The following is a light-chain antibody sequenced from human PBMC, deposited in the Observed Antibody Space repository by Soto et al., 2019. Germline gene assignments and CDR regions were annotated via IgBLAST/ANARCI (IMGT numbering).Light chain of an antibody. V-gene: IGKV1-5*01. CDR3: QQYSTYWT. CDR2: DAS. CDR1: QRISNW. J-gene: IGKJ1*01. Sequence: DIQMTQSPSTLSASVGDRVTITCRASQRISNWLAWYQQKLGKAPKLLIYDASSLESGVPSRFSGSRSGTEFTLTISSLQPDDFATYYCQQYSTYWTFGQGTKVDIK.